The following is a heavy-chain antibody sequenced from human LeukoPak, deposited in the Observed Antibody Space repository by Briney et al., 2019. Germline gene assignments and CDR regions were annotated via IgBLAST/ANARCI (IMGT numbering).Heavy chain of an antibody. D-gene: IGHD2-15*01. V-gene: IGHV1-2*02. CDR1: GYTFTGYY. Sequence: GASVKVSCKASGYTFTGYYLFWVRQAPGQGLDWMGWINPNTGDTKYGQKCQGRVTLTRDTSIRTTYMELSSLRSDDTAVYYCARDERYCNGDNHYPDLGYWGQGTLVTVSS. CDR2: INPNTGDT. CDR3: ARDERYCNGDNHYPDLGY. J-gene: IGHJ4*02.